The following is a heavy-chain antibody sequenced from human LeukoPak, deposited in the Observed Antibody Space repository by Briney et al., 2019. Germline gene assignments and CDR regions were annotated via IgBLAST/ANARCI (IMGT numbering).Heavy chain of an antibody. CDR2: IKSKTDGGTT. V-gene: IGHV3-15*01. Sequence: GGSLRLSCAASGFTFSNAWMSWVRQAPGKGLEWVGRIKSKTDGGTTDYAAPVKGRFTISRDDSKNTLYLQMNSLKTEDTAVYYCTTDRLRFLEWFPGKDAFDIWGQGTMVTVSS. CDR1: GFTFSNAW. D-gene: IGHD3-3*01. CDR3: TTDRLRFLEWFPGKDAFDI. J-gene: IGHJ3*02.